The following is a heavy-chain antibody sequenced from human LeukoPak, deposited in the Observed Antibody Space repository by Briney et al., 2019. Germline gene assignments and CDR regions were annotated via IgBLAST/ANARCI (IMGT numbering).Heavy chain of an antibody. J-gene: IGHJ6*03. CDR3: ARDHGYCSGGSCYSSYYYYYYYMDV. D-gene: IGHD2-15*01. CDR2: INPSGGST. CDR1: GYTFTSYY. Sequence: ASVKVSYKASGYTFTSYYMHWVRQAPGQGLEWMGIINPSGGSTSYAQKFQGRVTMTRDMSTSTVYMELSSLRSEDTAVYYCARDHGYCSGGSCYSSYYYYYYYMDVWGKGTTVTVSS. V-gene: IGHV1-46*01.